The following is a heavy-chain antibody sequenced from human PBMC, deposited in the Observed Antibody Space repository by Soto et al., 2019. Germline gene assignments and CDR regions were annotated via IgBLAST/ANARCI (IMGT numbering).Heavy chain of an antibody. CDR2: IYHSGST. D-gene: IGHD6-13*01. CDR1: GDSISSGDYS. CDR3: ARAYSSSWPNAFYI. Sequence: QLQLQESGSGLVKPSQTLSLTCAVSGDSISSGDYSWGWIRQPPGKGLEWIGYIYHSGSTYYNPSLKSRVTISVDRSKNPFSLKLSSVTAADPAVYYCARAYSSSWPNAFYIWGQGTMVTVSS. V-gene: IGHV4-30-2*01. J-gene: IGHJ3*02.